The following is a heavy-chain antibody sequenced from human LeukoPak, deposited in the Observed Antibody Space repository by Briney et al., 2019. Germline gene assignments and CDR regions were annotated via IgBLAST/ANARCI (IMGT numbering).Heavy chain of an antibody. D-gene: IGHD1-26*01. Sequence: PGGSLRLSCGASGFTFSTHDMHWVRQAPGKGLEWVAFIRYDGSHEYYADSVKGRFTISRDNAKNTLYLQMNSVRSEDTALYSCANPSGSGVDXWGQGTRVTVSX. CDR2: IRYDGSHE. CDR3: ANPSGSGVDX. J-gene: IGHJ4*01. CDR1: GFTFSTHD. V-gene: IGHV3-30*02.